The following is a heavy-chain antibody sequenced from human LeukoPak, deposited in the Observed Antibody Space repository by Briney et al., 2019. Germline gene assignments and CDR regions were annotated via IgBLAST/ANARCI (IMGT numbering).Heavy chain of an antibody. D-gene: IGHD3-22*01. V-gene: IGHV3-30*18. CDR2: ISYDGSNK. CDR1: GFTFSSYG. J-gene: IGHJ4*02. CDR3: AKVGVYDSSGYSNFDY. Sequence: GGSLRLSCAASGFTFSSYGIHWVRQAPGKGLEWVAVISYDGSNKYYADSVKGRFTISRDNSKNTLYLQMNSLRAEDTAVYYCAKVGVYDSSGYSNFDYWGQGTLVTVSS.